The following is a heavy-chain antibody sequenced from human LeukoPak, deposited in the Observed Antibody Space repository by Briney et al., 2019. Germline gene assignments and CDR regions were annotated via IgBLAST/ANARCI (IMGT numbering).Heavy chain of an antibody. Sequence: SVKVSCKASGGTFSSYAISWVRQAPGQGLEWMGGIIPIFGTANYAQKFQGRVTITADESTSTAYMELSSLRSEGTAVYYCARGVPYYYYYGMDVWGQGTTVTVSS. J-gene: IGHJ6*02. CDR3: ARGVPYYYYYGMDV. CDR2: IIPIFGTA. CDR1: GGTFSSYA. V-gene: IGHV1-69*13.